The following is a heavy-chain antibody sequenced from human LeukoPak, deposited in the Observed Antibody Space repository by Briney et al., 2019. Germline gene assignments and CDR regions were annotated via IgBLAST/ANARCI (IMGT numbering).Heavy chain of an antibody. CDR1: GFTFSSYA. V-gene: IGHV3-30*04. J-gene: IGHJ4*02. Sequence: GGSLRLSCAASGFTFSSYAMHWVRQAPGKGLEWVAVISYDGSNKYYAESVKGRFTISRDNSKNTLYLQMNSLRAEDTAVYYCARDIASEYFDYWGQGTLVTVSS. D-gene: IGHD6-13*01. CDR2: ISYDGSNK. CDR3: ARDIASEYFDY.